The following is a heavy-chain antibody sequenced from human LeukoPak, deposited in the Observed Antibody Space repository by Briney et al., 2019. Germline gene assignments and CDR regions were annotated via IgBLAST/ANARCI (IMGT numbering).Heavy chain of an antibody. Sequence: PGGSLRLSCAASGFPFSSYDMHWVRQATGKGLEWVSAIDTSGGRYYPDSLMGRFTISRENAKDSFYLQMNSLTAGDTAVYYCAREGFCGGDCPGYLDLWGRGTLVTVSS. D-gene: IGHD2-21*02. CDR1: GFPFSSYD. CDR2: IDTSGGR. J-gene: IGHJ2*01. V-gene: IGHV3-13*04. CDR3: AREGFCGGDCPGYLDL.